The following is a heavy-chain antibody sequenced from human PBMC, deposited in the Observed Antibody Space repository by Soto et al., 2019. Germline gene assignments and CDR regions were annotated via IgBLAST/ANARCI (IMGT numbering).Heavy chain of an antibody. CDR3: ARSWSSSHYYHYYAMDV. Sequence: QVQLQESGPGLVKPSQTLSLTCTVSGDSMSSGGYYWSWIRQHPGKGLEWIGYINNNGNTYYNPSLKSRVTISVDTSKNQFSLKLTSVTAADTAVYYCARSWSSSHYYHYYAMDVWGQGTTVTVSS. D-gene: IGHD2-2*01. V-gene: IGHV4-31*03. CDR2: INNNGNT. J-gene: IGHJ6*02. CDR1: GDSMSSGGYY.